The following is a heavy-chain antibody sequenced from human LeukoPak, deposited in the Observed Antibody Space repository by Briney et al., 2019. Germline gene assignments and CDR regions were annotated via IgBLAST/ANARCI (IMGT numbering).Heavy chain of an antibody. J-gene: IGHJ4*02. D-gene: IGHD6-25*01. Sequence: GGSLRLSCAASGFTFSSYWMQWVRQAPGKGLVWVSRINSDGSITSYADSVKGRFTISRDNAKNTLYLQMNSLRAEDTAVYYCARAAYASGPDYWGQGSLVTVSS. CDR1: GFTFSSYW. CDR3: ARAAYASGPDY. V-gene: IGHV3-74*01. CDR2: INSDGSIT.